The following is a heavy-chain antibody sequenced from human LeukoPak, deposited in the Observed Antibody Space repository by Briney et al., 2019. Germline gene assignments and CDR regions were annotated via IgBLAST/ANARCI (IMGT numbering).Heavy chain of an antibody. V-gene: IGHV3-53*01. D-gene: IGHD5-18*01. Sequence: GGSLRLSCAASGFTVSNNYMSWVRQAPGKGLEWVSVIYSGGSTYYADSVKGRFTISRDNSKNTLYLQMNSLRAEDTAVYYCAKEGAAMAPNWFDYWGQGTLVTVSS. CDR2: IYSGGST. CDR3: AKEGAAMAPNWFDY. CDR1: GFTVSNNY. J-gene: IGHJ4*02.